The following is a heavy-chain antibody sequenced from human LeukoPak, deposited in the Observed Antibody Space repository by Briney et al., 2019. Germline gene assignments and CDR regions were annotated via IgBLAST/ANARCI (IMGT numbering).Heavy chain of an antibody. CDR3: ARARYNYGFDDY. CDR1: GYTFSDFY. D-gene: IGHD5-18*01. J-gene: IGHJ4*02. Sequence: ASVKVCCMASGYTFSDFYMHWVRQAPGQGLAWMGWISPNSGGTNYAQKFQGWVALTRDTSISTAYLELISLRSDATAMYYCARARYNYGFDDYWGQGALVTVSS. V-gene: IGHV1-2*04. CDR2: ISPNSGGT.